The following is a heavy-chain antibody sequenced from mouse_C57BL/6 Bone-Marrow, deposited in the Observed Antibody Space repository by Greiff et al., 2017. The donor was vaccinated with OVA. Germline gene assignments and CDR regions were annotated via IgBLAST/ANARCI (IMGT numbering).Heavy chain of an antibody. J-gene: IGHJ3*01. Sequence: QVQLQQPGAELVKPGASVKLSCKASGYTFTSYWMHWVKQRPGQGLEWIGMIHPNSGSTNYNEKFKSKATLTVDKSSSTAYMQLSSLTSEDSAVYYGARDSTTVVAPGFAYWGQGTLVTVSA. CDR1: GYTFTSYW. CDR3: ARDSTTVVAPGFAY. V-gene: IGHV1-64*01. D-gene: IGHD1-1*01. CDR2: IHPNSGST.